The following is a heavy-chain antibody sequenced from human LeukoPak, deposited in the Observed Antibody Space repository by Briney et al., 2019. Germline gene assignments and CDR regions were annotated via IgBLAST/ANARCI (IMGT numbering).Heavy chain of an antibody. CDR2: IIPIFGTA. CDR1: GGTFSSYA. D-gene: IGHD6-25*01. CDR3: ARDIAAMYYYGMDV. V-gene: IGHV1-69*01. J-gene: IGHJ6*04. Sequence: ASVKLSCTASGGTFSSYAISWVRQAPGQGLEWMGGIIPIFGTANYAQKFQGRVTITADESTSTAYMELSSLRSEDTAVYYCARDIAAMYYYGMDVWGKGTTVTVSS.